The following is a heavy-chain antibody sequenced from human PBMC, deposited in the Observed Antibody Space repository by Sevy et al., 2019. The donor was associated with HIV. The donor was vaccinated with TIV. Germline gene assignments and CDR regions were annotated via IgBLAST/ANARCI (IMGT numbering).Heavy chain of an antibody. J-gene: IGHJ6*02. V-gene: IGHV3-15*01. CDR2: IKSEFDGGAI. D-gene: IGHD5-12*01. CDR3: ITDPAYRGYDEEVINYYFYGMDV. CDR1: GFTFSSAW. Sequence: GSLRLSCTASGFTFSSAWMSWVRQAPGKGLEWVGRIKSEFDGGAIDYAAPVKGRFTISREDSKNTVYLQMNSLKTEDTTVYYCITDPAYRGYDEEVINYYFYGMDVWGQGTTVTVSS.